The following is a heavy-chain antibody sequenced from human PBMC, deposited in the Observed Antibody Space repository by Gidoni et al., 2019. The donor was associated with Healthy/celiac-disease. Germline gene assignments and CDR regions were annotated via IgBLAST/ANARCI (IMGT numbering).Heavy chain of an antibody. CDR1: GFPFSSYS. CDR2: ISSSSSTI. D-gene: IGHD3-22*01. CDR3: ARGPLDYYDSSGYFYYFDY. Sequence: EVQLVESGGGLVQPGGSLRLSCSASGFPFSSYSMNWVRQAPGKGLEWVSYISSSSSTIYYADSVKGRFTISRDNAKNSLYLQMNSLRDEDTAVYYCARGPLDYYDSSGYFYYFDYWGQGTLVTVSS. J-gene: IGHJ4*02. V-gene: IGHV3-48*02.